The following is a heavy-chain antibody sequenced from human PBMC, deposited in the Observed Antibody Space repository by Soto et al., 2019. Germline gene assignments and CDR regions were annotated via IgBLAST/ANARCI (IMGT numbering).Heavy chain of an antibody. Sequence: ASVKVSCKASGYTFTSYAMHWVRQAPGQRLEWMGWINAGNGNTKYSQKFQGRVTITRDTSASTAYMELSSLRSEDTAVYYCARDLGYCRSTSCPRWGNWFDPWGQGTLVTVSS. V-gene: IGHV1-3*01. J-gene: IGHJ5*02. D-gene: IGHD2-2*01. CDR3: ARDLGYCRSTSCPRWGNWFDP. CDR1: GYTFTSYA. CDR2: INAGNGNT.